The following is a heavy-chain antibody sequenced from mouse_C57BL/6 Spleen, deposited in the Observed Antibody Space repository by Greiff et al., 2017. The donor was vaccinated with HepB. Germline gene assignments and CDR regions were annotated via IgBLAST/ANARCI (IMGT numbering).Heavy chain of an antibody. CDR2: ISSGGDYI. J-gene: IGHJ3*01. V-gene: IGHV5-9-1*02. CDR3: TRDLTGSWFAY. D-gene: IGHD4-1*01. CDR1: GFTFSSYA. Sequence: DVMLVESGEGLVKPGGSLKLSCAASGFTFSSYAMSWVRQTPEKRLEWVAYISSGGDYIYYADTVKGRFTISRDNARNTLYLQMSILKSEDTAMYYCTRDLTGSWFAYWGQGTLVTVSA.